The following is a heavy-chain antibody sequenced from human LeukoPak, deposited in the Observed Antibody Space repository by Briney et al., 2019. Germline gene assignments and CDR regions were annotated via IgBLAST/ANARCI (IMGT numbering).Heavy chain of an antibody. J-gene: IGHJ4*02. V-gene: IGHV5-51*01. D-gene: IGHD3-22*01. Sequence: GESLKISCKGSGYSFTSYWIGWVRQMPGKGLEWMGIIYPGDSDTGYSPSFQGQVTISADKSISTAYLQWSSLKASDTAMYYCARLHYYDSSGRAHYFDYWGQGTLVTVSS. CDR2: IYPGDSDT. CDR3: ARLHYYDSSGRAHYFDY. CDR1: GYSFTSYW.